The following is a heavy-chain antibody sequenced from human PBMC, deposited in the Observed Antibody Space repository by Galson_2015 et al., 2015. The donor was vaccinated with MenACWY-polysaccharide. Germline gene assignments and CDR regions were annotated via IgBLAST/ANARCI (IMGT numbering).Heavy chain of an antibody. Sequence: SLRLSCAASGFTFSSYAMSWVRQAPGKGLEWVSAISGRGGSTYYADSVKGRFTISRDNSKNTVYLQMNSLRAEDTAVYSCAKDVGAYLVQWLVGGPPFDAFDIGGQGTMVTVSS. CDR1: GFTFSSYA. CDR3: AKDVGAYLVQWLVGGPPFDAFDI. D-gene: IGHD6-19*01. V-gene: IGHV3-23*01. CDR2: ISGRGGST. J-gene: IGHJ3*02.